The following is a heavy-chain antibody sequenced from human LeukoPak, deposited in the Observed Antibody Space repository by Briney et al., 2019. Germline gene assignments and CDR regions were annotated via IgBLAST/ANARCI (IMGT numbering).Heavy chain of an antibody. V-gene: IGHV4-34*01. CDR1: GFTFSSYE. Sequence: GSLRLSCAASGFTFSSYEMNWVRQAPGKGLEWIGEINDSGKTNYNPSLKSRVTISVATSKNQFSLKLSSVTAADTAVYYCARRGGGYYPYYFDYWGQGTLVTVSS. CDR3: ARRGGGYYPYYFDY. J-gene: IGHJ4*02. D-gene: IGHD3-22*01. CDR2: INDSGKT.